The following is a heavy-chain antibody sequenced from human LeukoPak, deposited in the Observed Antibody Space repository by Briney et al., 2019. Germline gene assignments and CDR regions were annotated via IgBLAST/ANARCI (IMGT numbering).Heavy chain of an antibody. CDR3: ARRVRSSSSLRINWFDP. D-gene: IGHD6-13*01. V-gene: IGHV1-2*02. J-gene: IGHJ5*02. CDR1: GYRFTDYY. CDR2: INPINGDT. Sequence: GASVKVSCKASGYRFTDYYMHWVRQAPGQGLEWMGWINPINGDTIYAQKFRGRVTVTRDTSITTAYMELSRLRSDDTAVYYCARRVRSSSSLRINWFDPWGQGTLVTVSS.